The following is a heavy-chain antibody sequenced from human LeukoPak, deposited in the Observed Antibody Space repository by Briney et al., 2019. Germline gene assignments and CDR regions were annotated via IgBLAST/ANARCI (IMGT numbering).Heavy chain of an antibody. CDR1: GGSISSSSYY. V-gene: IGHV4-39*07. J-gene: IGHJ3*02. CDR2: IYYSGST. CDR3: ARVGPVENYGSGSDAFDI. D-gene: IGHD3-10*01. Sequence: SETLSLTCTVSGGSISSSSYYWGWIRQPPGKGLEWIGSIYYSGSTYYNPSLKSRVTISVDTSKNQFSLKLSSVTAADTAVYYCARVGPVENYGSGSDAFDIWGQGTMVTVSS.